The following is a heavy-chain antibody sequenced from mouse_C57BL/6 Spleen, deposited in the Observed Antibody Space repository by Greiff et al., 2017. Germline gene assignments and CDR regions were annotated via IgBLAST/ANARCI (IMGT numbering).Heavy chain of an antibody. Sequence: QVQLQQPGAELVKPGASVKMSCKASGYTFTSYWITWVKQRPGQGLEWIGDIYPGSGSTNYNEKFKSKATLTVDTSSSTAYMQLSSLTSEDSAVYYCARVGTGRKAWFAYWGQGTLVTVSA. CDR3: ARVGTGRKAWFAY. J-gene: IGHJ3*01. CDR1: GYTFTSYW. V-gene: IGHV1-55*01. D-gene: IGHD4-1*01. CDR2: IYPGSGST.